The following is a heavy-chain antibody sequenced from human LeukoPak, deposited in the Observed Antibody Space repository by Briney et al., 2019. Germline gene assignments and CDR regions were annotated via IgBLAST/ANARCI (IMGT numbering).Heavy chain of an antibody. Sequence: PSETLSLTCTVSGGSISSYYWSWIRQPPGKGLEWIGYIYTSGSTNYNPSLKSRVSISLDTSKNRFSLNLNFVTAADTAVYYCASPRSGYRYTFDYWGQGALVTVSS. CDR2: IYTSGST. V-gene: IGHV4-4*09. D-gene: IGHD3-22*01. CDR3: ASPRSGYRYTFDY. CDR1: GGSISSYY. J-gene: IGHJ4*02.